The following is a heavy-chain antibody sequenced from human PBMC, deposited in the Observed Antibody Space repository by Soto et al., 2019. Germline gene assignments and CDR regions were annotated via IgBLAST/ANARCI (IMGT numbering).Heavy chain of an antibody. Sequence: GGSLRLSCAASGFTFSSYAMHWVRQAPGKGLEWVAVISYDGSNKYYADSVKGRFTISRDNSKNTLYLQMNSLRAEDTAVYYCARDRLRSRPYNWFDPWGQGTLVTVSS. V-gene: IGHV3-30-3*01. CDR3: ARDRLRSRPYNWFDP. CDR2: ISYDGSNK. J-gene: IGHJ5*02. CDR1: GFTFSSYA. D-gene: IGHD4-17*01.